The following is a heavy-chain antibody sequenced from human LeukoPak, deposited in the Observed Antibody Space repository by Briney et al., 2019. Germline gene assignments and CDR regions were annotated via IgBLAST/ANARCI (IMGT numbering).Heavy chain of an antibody. Sequence: GGSLRLSCAASGFTFSSYSMNWVRQAPGKGLEGVSSISSSSSYIYYADSVKGRFTISRDNAKNSLYLQMNSLRAEDTSLYYWARDLPRAVGYWDQGTRVTVSS. CDR2: ISSSSSYI. CDR3: ARDLPRAVGY. CDR1: GFTFSSYS. V-gene: IGHV3-21*01. J-gene: IGHJ4*02. D-gene: IGHD3-16*01.